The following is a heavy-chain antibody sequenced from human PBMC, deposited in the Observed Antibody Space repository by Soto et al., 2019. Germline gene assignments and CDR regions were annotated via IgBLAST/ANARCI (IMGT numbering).Heavy chain of an antibody. CDR3: ARVRFGDAFDD. V-gene: IGHV1-18*01. D-gene: IGHD4-17*01. Sequence: QVKLVQSGPEVKKPGASVKVSCEVSGYRFPSFGINWVRQAPGQGLEWVGWVNPDNHNTNYAQNLQHRVSLTTDTSTNTAFLELRDLTSDDTAVYYCARVRFGDAFDDWGQGTLVTVSS. CDR2: VNPDNHNT. CDR1: GYRFPSFG. J-gene: IGHJ4*02.